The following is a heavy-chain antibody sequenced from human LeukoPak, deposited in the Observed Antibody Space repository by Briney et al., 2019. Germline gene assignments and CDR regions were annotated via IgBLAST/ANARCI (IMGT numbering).Heavy chain of an antibody. CDR2: INPNSGGT. J-gene: IGHJ4*02. Sequence: WASVKVSCKASGYTFTGYYMHWVRQAPGQGLEWMGRINPNSGGTNYAQKFQGRVTMTRDTSISTAYMELSWLRSDDTAVYYCARVVPAAMGFDYWGQGTLVTVSS. D-gene: IGHD2-2*01. V-gene: IGHV1-2*06. CDR3: ARVVPAAMGFDY. CDR1: GYTFTGYY.